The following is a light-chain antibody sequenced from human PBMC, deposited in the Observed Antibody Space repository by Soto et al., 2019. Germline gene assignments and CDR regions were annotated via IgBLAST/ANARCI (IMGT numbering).Light chain of an antibody. CDR2: GAS. V-gene: IGKV3-20*01. CDR1: QSLRGNY. Sequence: DILLTQSPGTLSLSPGERATLSCRASQSLRGNYLAWFQQKAGQPPRLVIYGASSRATGIPDRFSGSGSGTDFTLTISRLEPEDFAGYYWQQYTGPPVTFGQGTRLDIK. CDR3: QQYTGPPVT. J-gene: IGKJ5*01.